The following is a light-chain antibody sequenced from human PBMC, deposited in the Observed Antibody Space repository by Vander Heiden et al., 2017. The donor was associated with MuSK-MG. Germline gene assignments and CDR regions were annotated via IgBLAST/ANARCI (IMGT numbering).Light chain of an antibody. Sequence: EIVMTQFPATLSMSQGDVATLSCRASQSVSSNVAWYQQKPGQAPRLLIYGASTRAAGIPARFSGGGSGTEFTLTISSLESEDFVAYYCQQDNSWPLTFGRGTKVDFK. V-gene: IGKV3-15*01. CDR2: GAS. CDR3: QQDNSWPLT. J-gene: IGKJ4*01. CDR1: QSVSSN.